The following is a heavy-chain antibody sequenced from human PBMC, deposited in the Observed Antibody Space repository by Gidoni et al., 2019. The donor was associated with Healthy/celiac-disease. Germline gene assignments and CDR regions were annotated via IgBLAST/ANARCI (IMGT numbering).Heavy chain of an antibody. CDR3: TRVNVEHYFDY. D-gene: IGHD2-15*01. CDR2: IRSKAYGGTT. CDR1: RFTYGDYA. J-gene: IGHJ4*02. Sequence: EVQLVESGGGLVQPGRSIRRYCTASRFTYGDYAMSWVRQAPGKGMEWVGFIRSKAYGGTTEYAASVKGRFTISRVDSKSIAYLQMNGLKTEDTAVYYCTRVNVEHYFDYWGQGTLVTVSS. V-gene: IGHV3-49*04.